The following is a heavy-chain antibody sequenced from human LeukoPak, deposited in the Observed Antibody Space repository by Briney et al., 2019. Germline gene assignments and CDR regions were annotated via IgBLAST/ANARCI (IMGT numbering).Heavy chain of an antibody. CDR1: GYTFTGYY. CDR3: ARDHRTMVRGVITY. J-gene: IGHJ4*02. V-gene: IGHV1-2*02. Sequence: GASVKVSCKASGYTFTGYYMHWVRQAPGQGLEWMGWINPNSGGTNYAQKFQGRVTMTRGTSISTAYMELSRLRSDDTAVYYCARDHRTMVRGVITYWGQGTLVTVSS. CDR2: INPNSGGT. D-gene: IGHD3-10*01.